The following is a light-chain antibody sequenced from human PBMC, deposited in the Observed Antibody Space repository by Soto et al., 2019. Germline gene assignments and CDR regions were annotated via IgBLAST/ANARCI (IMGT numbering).Light chain of an antibody. CDR3: QSYDNSLSVYV. Sequence: SVLTQPPSVSGAPGQRVTISCTGSSSNIGAHYVVHWYQQLPGTAPKLLIYGNSNRPSGVPDRFSGSKSGTSASLAITGLQAEDEADYYCQSYDNSLSVYVFGTGTKVTV. V-gene: IGLV1-40*01. CDR2: GNS. J-gene: IGLJ1*01. CDR1: SSNIGAHYV.